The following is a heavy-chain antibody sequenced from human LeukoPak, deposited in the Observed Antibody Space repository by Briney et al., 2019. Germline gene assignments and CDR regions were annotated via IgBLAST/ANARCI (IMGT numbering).Heavy chain of an antibody. D-gene: IGHD4/OR15-4a*01. CDR2: IKQDGSEK. CDR3: ARRAGAYSHPYDY. V-gene: IGHV3-7*03. CDR1: GFTFSSYA. J-gene: IGHJ4*02. Sequence: GGSLRLSCAASGFTFSSYAMSWVRQAPGKGLEWVANIKQDGSEKYYVDSVKGRFTISRDSSKNTLYLQMNSLRAEDTAVYYCARRAGAYSHPYDYWGQGTLVTVSS.